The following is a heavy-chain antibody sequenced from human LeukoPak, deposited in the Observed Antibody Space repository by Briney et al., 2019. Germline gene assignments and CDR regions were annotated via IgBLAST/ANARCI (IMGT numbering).Heavy chain of an antibody. D-gene: IGHD5-18*01. CDR1: GYTFTSYG. Sequence: ASVKVSCKASGYTFTSYGISWVRQAPGQGLEWMGWISAYNGNTNYAQKLQGRVTMTTDTSTSTAYMELRSLRSDDTAVYYCARVDPGGYSYGPGTSLAPWGQGTLVTVSS. V-gene: IGHV1-18*01. CDR2: ISAYNGNT. J-gene: IGHJ5*02. CDR3: ARVDPGGYSYGPGTSLAP.